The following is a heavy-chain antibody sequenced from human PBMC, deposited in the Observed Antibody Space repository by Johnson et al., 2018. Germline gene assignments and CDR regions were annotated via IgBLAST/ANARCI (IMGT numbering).Heavy chain of an antibody. D-gene: IGHD3-22*01. CDR2: ISRNGDST. CDR1: GFTFSTYA. V-gene: IGHV3-64*01. Sequence: VQLVESGGGLVQPGGSPRLSCAASGFTFSTYAMHWVRQAPGKGLEYVSTISRNGDSTYYANAVKGRFTISRDNSKNTLYLQMASLRAEDMAVYYCARDTSGYSYEYIQYWGQGTLVTVSS. CDR3: ARDTSGYSYEYIQY. J-gene: IGHJ1*01.